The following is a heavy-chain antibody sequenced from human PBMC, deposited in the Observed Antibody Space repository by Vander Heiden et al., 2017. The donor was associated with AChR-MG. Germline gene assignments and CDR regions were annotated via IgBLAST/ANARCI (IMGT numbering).Heavy chain of an antibody. Sequence: QVQLVQSGAEVKKPGASVKVSCKASGYTFIGYSIHWVRQAHGQGPEWMGWINPDSGGTNSLLKFQGRVTLTRDTSISTAYMELSSTSSDDTAVYYGAGDDGSGDYEYFQH. CDR1: GYTFIGYS. V-gene: IGHV1-2*02. CDR3: AGDDGSGDYEYFQH. CDR2: INPDSGGT. D-gene: IGHD4-17*01. J-gene: IGHJ1*01.